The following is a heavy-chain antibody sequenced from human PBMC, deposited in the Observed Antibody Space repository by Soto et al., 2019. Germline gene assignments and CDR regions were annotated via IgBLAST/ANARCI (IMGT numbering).Heavy chain of an antibody. J-gene: IGHJ4*02. V-gene: IGHV3-23*01. Sequence: EVQLLESGGGLVQPGGSLRLSCAASGFTFSSYAMSWVRQAPGKGLEWVSAISGSGGSTYYADSVKGRFTISRDNSKNPLYLQMNSLRAEDTAVYYCAKDIGWNDGVFDYWGQGTLVTVSS. CDR2: ISGSGGST. CDR3: AKDIGWNDGVFDY. D-gene: IGHD1-1*01. CDR1: GFTFSSYA.